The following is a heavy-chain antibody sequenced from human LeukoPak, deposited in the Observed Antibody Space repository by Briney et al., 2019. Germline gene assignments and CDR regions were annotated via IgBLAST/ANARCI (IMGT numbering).Heavy chain of an antibody. CDR2: ISSSSSTM. D-gene: IGHD3-10*01. CDR3: ARVRPGFYFDY. J-gene: IGHJ4*02. V-gene: IGHV3-48*02. CDR1: GITFSTFA. Sequence: GGSLRLSCAASGITFSTFAMNWVRQAPGKGLEWVSHISSSSSTMWYADSVQGRFTISRDNAKNSLYLQMNSLGDEDTAVYYCARVRPGFYFDYWGQGTLVTVSS.